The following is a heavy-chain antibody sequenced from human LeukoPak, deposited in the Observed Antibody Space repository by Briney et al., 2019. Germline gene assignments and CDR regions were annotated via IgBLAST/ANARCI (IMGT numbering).Heavy chain of an antibody. V-gene: IGHV3-30*18. Sequence: PGGSLRLSCAASGFTFSSYGMHWVRQAPGKGLEWVAVISYDGSNKYYADSVKGRFTISRDNSKNTLYLQMNSLRAEDTAVYYCAKSSRFDYWGQGTLVTVSS. J-gene: IGHJ4*02. CDR1: GFTFSSYG. CDR3: AKSSRFDY. D-gene: IGHD2-15*01. CDR2: ISYDGSNK.